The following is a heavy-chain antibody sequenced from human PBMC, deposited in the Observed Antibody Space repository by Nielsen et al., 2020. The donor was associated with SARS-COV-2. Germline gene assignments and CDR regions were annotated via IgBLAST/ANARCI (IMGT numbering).Heavy chain of an antibody. D-gene: IGHD4-23*01. CDR2: IIPNFGTA. J-gene: IGHJ6*02. CDR1: GGTFSRYA. V-gene: IGHV1-69*13. Sequence: SVKVSCKASGGTFSRYAISWVRQAPGQGLEWMGGIIPNFGTANYAQKFQGRVTITADESTSTAYMELSSLRSEDTAVYYCARDQSYGGNSLYYYYGMDVWGQGTTVTVSS. CDR3: ARDQSYGGNSLYYYYGMDV.